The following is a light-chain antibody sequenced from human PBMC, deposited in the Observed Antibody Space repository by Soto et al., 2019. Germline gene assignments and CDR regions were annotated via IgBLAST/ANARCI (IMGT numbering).Light chain of an antibody. Sequence: DIVMTQSPLSLPVTPVEPASISFSSIQSLQHINGYNYLDWYFQKPGQSPQLLINAASSLERGVPSRFSGGGSGTDFTLNISSLQPDDFATYYCQQNYRATPWTFGQGTKVDIK. CDR1: QSLQHINGYNY. CDR3: QQNYRATPWT. J-gene: IGKJ1*01. V-gene: IGKV2-28*01. CDR2: AAS.